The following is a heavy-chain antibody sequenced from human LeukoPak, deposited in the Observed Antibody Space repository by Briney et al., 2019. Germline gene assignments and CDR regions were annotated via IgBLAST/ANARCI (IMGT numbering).Heavy chain of an antibody. CDR2: ISYDGSNK. CDR1: GFTFSSYA. V-gene: IGHV3-30*04. D-gene: IGHD3-10*01. Sequence: GGSLRLSCAASGFTFSSYAMHWVRQAPGKGLEWVAVISYDGSNKYYADSVKGRFTISRGNSKNTLYLQMNSLRAEDTAVYYCARGGSGSHSTFMGMDVWGQGTTVTVSS. CDR3: ARGGSGSHSTFMGMDV. J-gene: IGHJ6*02.